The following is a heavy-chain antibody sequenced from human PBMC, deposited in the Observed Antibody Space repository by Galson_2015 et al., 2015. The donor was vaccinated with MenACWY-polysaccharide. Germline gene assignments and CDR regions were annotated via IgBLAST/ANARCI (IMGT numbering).Heavy chain of an antibody. CDR1: GFPFSDSW. V-gene: IGHV3-7*01. J-gene: IGHJ3*01. Sequence: SLRLSCAASGFPFSDSWMTWIRQAPGKGLEWVATIKQSGSEKYYVDSVEGRFTVSRDNAKNSLYLQMNSLRAEDTAVYYCARARSWSGYVAVEFWGQGTMVT. CDR2: IKQSGSEK. D-gene: IGHD3-3*01. CDR3: ARARSWSGYVAVEF.